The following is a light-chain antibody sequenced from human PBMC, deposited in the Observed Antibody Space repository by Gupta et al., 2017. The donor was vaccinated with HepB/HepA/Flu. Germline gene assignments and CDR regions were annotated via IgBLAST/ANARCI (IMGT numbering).Light chain of an antibody. J-gene: IGKJ4*01. V-gene: IGKV3-15*01. CDR2: GAS. CDR3: QQYNLRPLT. CDR1: QSVYNS. Sequence: IVMTQSPASLSVSPGERATLSCRASQSVYNSLAMYQQKPGQAPRLLIYGASTRSTGIPARFSGSGSGTEFTLSISSLQSEDFAVYFCQQYNLRPLTFGRGTKVEIK.